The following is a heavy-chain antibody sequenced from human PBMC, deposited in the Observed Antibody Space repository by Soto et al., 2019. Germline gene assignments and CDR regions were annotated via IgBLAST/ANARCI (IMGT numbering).Heavy chain of an antibody. J-gene: IGHJ4*02. D-gene: IGHD2-15*01. Sequence: ISWVRQAPGQGLEWMGGIIPIFGTANYAQKFQGRVTITADESTSTAYMELSSLRSEDTAVYYCASIGYCSGGSCDYWGQGTLVTVSS. CDR3: ASIGYCSGGSCDY. CDR2: IIPIFGTA. V-gene: IGHV1-69*01.